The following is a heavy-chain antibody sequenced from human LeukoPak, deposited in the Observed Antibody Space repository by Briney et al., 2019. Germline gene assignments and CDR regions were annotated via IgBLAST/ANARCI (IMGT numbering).Heavy chain of an antibody. CDR3: ARGPLVQSSPEFDP. V-gene: IGHV4-34*01. J-gene: IGHJ5*02. D-gene: IGHD6-13*01. Sequence: SETLSLTCAVYGGSFSGYYWSWIRQPPGKGPEWIGEINHSGSTNYNPSLKSRVTISVDTSKNQFSLKLSSVTAADTAVYYCARGPLVQSSPEFDPWGQGTLVTVSS. CDR2: INHSGST. CDR1: GGSFSGYY.